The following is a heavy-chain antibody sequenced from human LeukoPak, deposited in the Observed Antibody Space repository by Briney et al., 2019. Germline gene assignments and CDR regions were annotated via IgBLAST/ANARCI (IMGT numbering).Heavy chain of an antibody. CDR2: MNPNSGNT. CDR1: GYTFTCYD. CDR3: AREITAAAGTGGMDV. Sequence: ASLKVSCKASGYTFTCYDINWVRQATGQGLEWMGWMNPNSGNTGYAQKFQGRVTMTRNTSISTAYMELSSLRSEDTAVYYCAREITAAAGTGGMDVWGQGTTVTVSS. D-gene: IGHD6-13*01. V-gene: IGHV1-8*01. J-gene: IGHJ6*02.